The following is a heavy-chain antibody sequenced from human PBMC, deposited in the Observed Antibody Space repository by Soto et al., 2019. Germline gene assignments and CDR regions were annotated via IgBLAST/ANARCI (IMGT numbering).Heavy chain of an antibody. CDR1: GLTFTTYA. CDR2: IRGSGAAT. D-gene: IGHD6-19*01. V-gene: IGHV3-23*01. Sequence: EIELLESGGGLVRPGGSLRLPCPASGLTFTTYAMAWVRQAPGKGLEWVSSIRGSGAATFYADSVKGRFTISRDNAKKMVYLQMNGLRADDTAVYYCAKEALTVAGNNFDSWGQGTLVTVSS. CDR3: AKEALTVAGNNFDS. J-gene: IGHJ4*02.